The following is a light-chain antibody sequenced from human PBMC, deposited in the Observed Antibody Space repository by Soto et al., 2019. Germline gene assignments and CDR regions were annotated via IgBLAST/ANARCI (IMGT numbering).Light chain of an antibody. CDR2: DVS. V-gene: IGLV2-14*01. Sequence: QSALTQPASVSGSPGQSITISCTGTSSDVGGYNYVSWYQQHPGKAPNLMIYDVSNRPSGVSNRFSGSKSGNTASLTISGLQAEDEADYYCSSYTSSSTLVGTGTKLTVL. CDR1: SSDVGGYNY. J-gene: IGLJ1*01. CDR3: SSYTSSSTL.